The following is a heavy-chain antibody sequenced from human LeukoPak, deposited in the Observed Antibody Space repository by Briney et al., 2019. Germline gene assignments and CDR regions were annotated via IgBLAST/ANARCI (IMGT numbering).Heavy chain of an antibody. Sequence: SGGSLRLSCAASGFTFSSYGMHWVRQAPGKGLEWVAFIRYDGSNKYYADSVKGRFTISRDNAKNTLYLQMNRLRAEDTAVYYCTRDLVGATSDFWGQGTLVTVSS. CDR3: TRDLVGATSDF. D-gene: IGHD1-26*01. J-gene: IGHJ4*02. V-gene: IGHV3-30*02. CDR2: IRYDGSNK. CDR1: GFTFSSYG.